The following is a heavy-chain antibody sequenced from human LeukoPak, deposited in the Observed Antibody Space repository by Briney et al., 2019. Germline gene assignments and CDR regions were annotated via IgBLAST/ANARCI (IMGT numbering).Heavy chain of an antibody. J-gene: IGHJ3*02. CDR2: IIPIFGTA. V-gene: IGHV1-69*06. CDR3: ARDPQYSSGTDAFDI. D-gene: IGHD6-19*01. Sequence: ASVKVSCKASGGTFSSYAISWVRQAPGQGLEWMGGIIPIFGTANYARKFQGRVTITADKSTSTAYMELSSLRSEDTAVYYCARDPQYSSGTDAFDIWGQGTMVTVSS. CDR1: GGTFSSYA.